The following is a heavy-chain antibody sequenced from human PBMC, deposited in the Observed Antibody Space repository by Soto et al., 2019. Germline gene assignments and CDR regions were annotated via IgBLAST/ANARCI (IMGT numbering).Heavy chain of an antibody. CDR2: ISGSSSYT. CDR3: ASPKYYYDSSGYSLPLHY. Sequence: PGESLKISCAASGFTFSDYYMSWIRQAPGKGLEWVSYISGSSSYTNYADSVKGRFTISRDNAKNSLYLQMSSLRSEDTAVYYCASPKYYYDSSGYSLPLHYWGQGTLVTVSS. D-gene: IGHD3-22*01. J-gene: IGHJ4*02. V-gene: IGHV3-11*03. CDR1: GFTFSDYY.